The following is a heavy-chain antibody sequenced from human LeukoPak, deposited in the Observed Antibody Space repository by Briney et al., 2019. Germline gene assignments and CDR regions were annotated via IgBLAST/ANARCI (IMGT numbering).Heavy chain of an antibody. Sequence: ASVKVSCKASGYTFTGYYMHWVPQAPGQQLECMGWINPNSGGTNYAQKFQGRVTMTRDTSISTAYMELSRLRSDDTAVYYCARVRIAMVRGVIITPLGYWGQGTLVTVSS. V-gene: IGHV1-2*02. D-gene: IGHD3-10*01. J-gene: IGHJ4*02. CDR3: ARVRIAMVRGVIITPLGY. CDR1: GYTFTGYY. CDR2: INPNSGGT.